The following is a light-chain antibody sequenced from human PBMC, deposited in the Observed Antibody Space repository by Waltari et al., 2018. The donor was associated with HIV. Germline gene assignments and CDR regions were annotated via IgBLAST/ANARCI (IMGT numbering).Light chain of an antibody. CDR3: MIWHSSAWV. CDR1: SGINVATYR. J-gene: IGLJ3*02. CDR2: YKSDSDR. V-gene: IGLV5-45*01. Sequence: QAVLTQPASLSASPGTSARLTCSLRSGINVATYRIYWYQQKPGSPPPYLLKYKSDSDRQQCSGVPSRVSGYNDASANAGILLISGLQSEDEADYYCMIWHSSAWVFGGGTKLTVL.